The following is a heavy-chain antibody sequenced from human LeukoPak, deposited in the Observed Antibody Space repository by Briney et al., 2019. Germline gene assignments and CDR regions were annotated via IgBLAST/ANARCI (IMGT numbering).Heavy chain of an antibody. J-gene: IGHJ4*02. CDR2: IYSGGST. D-gene: IGHD3-9*01. Sequence: GGSLRLSCAASGFTVSSNYMSWVRQAPGKGLEWVSVIYSGGSTYYADSVKGRFTISRDNSKNTLYLQMNSLRAEDTAVYYCASSLYYDILTGYSPFDYWGQGTLVTVSS. CDR3: ASSLYYDILTGYSPFDY. V-gene: IGHV3-66*02. CDR1: GFTVSSNY.